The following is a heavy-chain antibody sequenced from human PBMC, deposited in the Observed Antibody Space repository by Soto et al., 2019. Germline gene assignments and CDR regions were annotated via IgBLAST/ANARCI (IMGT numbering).Heavy chain of an antibody. CDR2: IYPGDSDT. CDR3: ARHERYCSGGSCYSGAFDI. CDR1: GYIFTSYW. V-gene: IGHV5-51*01. Sequence: GESLKISCKGSGYIFTSYWIGWVRQMPGKGLEWMGIIYPGDSDTRNSPSFQGQVTISADKSISTAYLQWSSLKAADTAMYYCARHERYCSGGSCYSGAFDIWGQGTMVTVSS. D-gene: IGHD2-15*01. J-gene: IGHJ3*02.